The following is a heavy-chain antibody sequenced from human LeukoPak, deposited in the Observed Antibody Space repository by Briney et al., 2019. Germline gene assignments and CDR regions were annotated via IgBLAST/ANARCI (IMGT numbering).Heavy chain of an antibody. CDR2: IKSKTDGGST. V-gene: IGHV3-15*01. CDR3: AKDRAFDI. CDR1: GFTFSNAW. Sequence: GGSLRLSCAASGFTFSNAWMSWVRQAPGKGLEWVGRIKSKTDGGSTYYADSVKGRFTISRDNSKNTLYLQMNSLRAEDTAVYYCAKDRAFDIWGQGTMVTVSS. J-gene: IGHJ3*02.